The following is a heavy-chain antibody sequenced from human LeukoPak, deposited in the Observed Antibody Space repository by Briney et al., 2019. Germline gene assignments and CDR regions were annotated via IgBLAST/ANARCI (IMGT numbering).Heavy chain of an antibody. CDR1: GFTFDDYG. J-gene: IGHJ4*02. Sequence: GGSLRLSCAASGFTFDDYGMSWVRQAPGKGLEWVANIKQDGSEKYYVDSVKGRFTISRDNAKNSLYLQMNSLRAEDTAVYYCARRGIVATTYFDYWGQGTLVTVSS. CDR2: IKQDGSEK. CDR3: ARRGIVATTYFDY. D-gene: IGHD5-12*01. V-gene: IGHV3-7*01.